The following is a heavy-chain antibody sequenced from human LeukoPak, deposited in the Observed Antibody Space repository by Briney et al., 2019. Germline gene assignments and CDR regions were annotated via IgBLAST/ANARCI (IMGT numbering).Heavy chain of an antibody. J-gene: IGHJ4*02. CDR3: ARDRPYRGSYRPDY. CDR2: ISYDGSNK. V-gene: IGHV3-30-3*01. Sequence: GGSLRLSCAASGFTFSSYAMHWVRQAPGKGPEWVAVISYDGSNKYYADSVKGRFTISRDNSKNTLYLQMNSLRAEDTAVYYCARDRPYRGSYRPDYWGQGTLVTVSS. CDR1: GFTFSSYA. D-gene: IGHD1-26*01.